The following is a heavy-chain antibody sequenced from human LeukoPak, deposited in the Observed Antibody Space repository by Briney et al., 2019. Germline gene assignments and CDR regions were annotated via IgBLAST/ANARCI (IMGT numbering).Heavy chain of an antibody. CDR1: GGSISTGGYY. Sequence: SETLSLTCTVSGGSISTGGYYWSWIRQPPGKGLEWIGYIYYSGSTNYNPSLKSRVTISVDTSKNQFSLKLSSVTAADTAVYYCARDGGSSSLYPYFDYWGQGTLVTVSS. V-gene: IGHV4-61*08. D-gene: IGHD6-13*01. CDR3: ARDGGSSSLYPYFDY. CDR2: IYYSGST. J-gene: IGHJ4*02.